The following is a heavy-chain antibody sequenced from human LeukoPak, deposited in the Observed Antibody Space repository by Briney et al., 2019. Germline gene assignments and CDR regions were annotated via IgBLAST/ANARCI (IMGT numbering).Heavy chain of an antibody. Sequence: GGSLRLSCAASGFTFSSYAMHWVRQAPGKGLEWVAVISYDGSNKYYADSVKGRFTISRDNSKNTLYLQMNSLRAEDTDVYYCARVPGQYSSSWSFDYWGQGTLVTVSS. CDR3: ARVPGQYSSSWSFDY. V-gene: IGHV3-30-3*01. D-gene: IGHD6-13*01. J-gene: IGHJ4*02. CDR1: GFTFSSYA. CDR2: ISYDGSNK.